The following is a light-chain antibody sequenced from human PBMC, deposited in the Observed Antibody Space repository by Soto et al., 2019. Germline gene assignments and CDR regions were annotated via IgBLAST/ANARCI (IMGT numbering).Light chain of an antibody. Sequence: QSVLTQPPSASGTPGQRVTISCSGSSSNIGTNIVNWYQQLPGTAPKLLIHSSNQRPSGVPDRFSGSTSGTSASLAISGLQSEDEADYYCAAWDDSLNGPVFGGGTKLSVL. J-gene: IGLJ2*01. V-gene: IGLV1-44*01. CDR2: SSN. CDR3: AAWDDSLNGPV. CDR1: SSNIGTNI.